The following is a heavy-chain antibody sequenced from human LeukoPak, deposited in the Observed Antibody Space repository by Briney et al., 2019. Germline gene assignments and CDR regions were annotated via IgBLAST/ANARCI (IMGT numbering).Heavy chain of an antibody. CDR3: ARAFRDVIFDS. CDR1: GLTFSSYW. J-gene: IGHJ4*02. Sequence: PGGSLRLSCAASGLTFSSYWMHWVRQAPGKGLVWVSRINSDGSSTSYADSVKGRFTISRDNAKNTLYLQMNSLRAEDTAVYYCARAFRDVIFDSWGQGTLVTVSS. CDR2: INSDGSST. V-gene: IGHV3-74*01. D-gene: IGHD5-24*01.